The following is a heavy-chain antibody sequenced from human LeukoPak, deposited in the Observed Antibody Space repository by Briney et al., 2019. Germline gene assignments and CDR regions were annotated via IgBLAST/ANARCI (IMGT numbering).Heavy chain of an antibody. CDR1: GFTFSSYA. J-gene: IGHJ4*02. V-gene: IGHV3-23*01. CDR2: IPGSGGNT. CDR3: AKDTSTRWYSSTPLPGDY. D-gene: IGHD6-13*01. Sequence: GGSLRLSCAASGFTFSSYAMSWVRQAPGKGLEWVSGIPGSGGNTYYADSVKGRFTISRDNSKNTLYLQMSSLRAEDTAIYYCAKDTSTRWYSSTPLPGDYWGQGTLVTVSS.